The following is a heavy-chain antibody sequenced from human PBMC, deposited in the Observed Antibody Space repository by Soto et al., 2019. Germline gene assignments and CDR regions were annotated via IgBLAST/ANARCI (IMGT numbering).Heavy chain of an antibody. D-gene: IGHD6-6*01. J-gene: IGHJ5*02. CDR1: GYTFSRYY. Sequence: QVQLVQSGAEVKKPGASVEVSCKASGYTFSRYYLHWLRQAPGQGLEWMGIINPSRGTTTYAQKFRGRFTMTSDTSTSTVYMDLSSLTSEDTAVYYCARDLNLIADGPYMLGSDWFDAWGQGTLVAVSS. CDR2: INPSRGTT. V-gene: IGHV1-46*01. CDR3: ARDLNLIADGPYMLGSDWFDA.